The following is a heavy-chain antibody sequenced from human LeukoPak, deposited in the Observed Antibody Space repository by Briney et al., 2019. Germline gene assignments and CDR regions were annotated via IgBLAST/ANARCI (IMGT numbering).Heavy chain of an antibody. Sequence: ASVKVSCKASGGSFSSYAISWVRQAPGQGLEWMGWINPNSGGTNYAQKFQGRVTVTRDTSISTAYMELSRLRSDDTAVYYCARARRAYYYDSSGNDAFDIWGQGTMVTVSS. J-gene: IGHJ3*02. CDR1: GGSFSSYA. D-gene: IGHD3-22*01. V-gene: IGHV1-2*02. CDR2: INPNSGGT. CDR3: ARARRAYYYDSSGNDAFDI.